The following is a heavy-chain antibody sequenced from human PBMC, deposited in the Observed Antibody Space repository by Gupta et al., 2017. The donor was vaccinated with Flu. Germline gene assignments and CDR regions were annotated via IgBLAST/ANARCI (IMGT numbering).Heavy chain of an antibody. Sequence: QEQVQQWGAGLLKPSATLSLTCAVYDWSFSGFYWSWIRQSPGKGLEWIGEINHGGSANYNPSLKSRVTISLDTAKKQLSLKLSSVTAADTAVYYCARGGLGIIMWYFDLWGRGTPVTVSS. D-gene: IGHD3-16*01. CDR1: DWSFSGFY. CDR2: INHGGSA. CDR3: ARGGLGIIMWYFDL. J-gene: IGHJ2*01. V-gene: IGHV4-34*02.